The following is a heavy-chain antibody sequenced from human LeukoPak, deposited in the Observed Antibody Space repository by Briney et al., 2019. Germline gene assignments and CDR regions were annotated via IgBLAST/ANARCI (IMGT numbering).Heavy chain of an antibody. D-gene: IGHD3-22*01. CDR3: ARDYFDRSVYYTLDS. Sequence: GGSLRLSCAASGFTFSSYAMHWVRQAPGKGLEWVAVISYDGSNKYYADSVKGRFTISRDNSKNTLYLQMNSLRAEDTAVYYCARDYFDRSVYYTLDSWAQETLVTVS. CDR1: GFTFSSYA. V-gene: IGHV3-30*04. J-gene: IGHJ4*02. CDR2: ISYDGSNK.